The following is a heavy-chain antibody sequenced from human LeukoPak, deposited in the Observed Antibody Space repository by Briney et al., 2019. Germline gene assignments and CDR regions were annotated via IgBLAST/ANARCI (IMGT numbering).Heavy chain of an antibody. J-gene: IGHJ4*02. D-gene: IGHD1-1*01. CDR1: GYTFTSYY. Sequence: ASVKVSCKASGYTFTSYYMHWVRQAPGQGLEWMGKIDPSGGSTRYAQKFQGRVNMTRDISTSTVYMELSSLRSEDTAVYYCATGAGTTGNWGQGTLVIVSS. V-gene: IGHV1-46*01. CDR2: IDPSGGST. CDR3: ATGAGTTGN.